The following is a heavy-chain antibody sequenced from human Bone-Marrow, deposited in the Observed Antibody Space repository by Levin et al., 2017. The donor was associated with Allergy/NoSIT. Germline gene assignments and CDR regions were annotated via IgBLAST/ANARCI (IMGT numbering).Heavy chain of an antibody. V-gene: IGHV4-4*07. CDR2: IYPSGST. J-gene: IGHJ6*02. D-gene: IGHD4-17*01. Sequence: SQTLSLTCTVSGGSISGYFWTWIRQPAGKGLEWIGRIYPSGSTNYNPSLKNRVSMSIDRSKNQFSLKLTSLTAADTGVYYCAKDYGDPGYFGMDVWGQGTTVTVSS. CDR1: GGSISGYF. CDR3: AKDYGDPGYFGMDV.